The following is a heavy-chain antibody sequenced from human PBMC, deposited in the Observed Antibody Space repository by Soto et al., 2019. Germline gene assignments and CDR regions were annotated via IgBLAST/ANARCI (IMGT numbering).Heavy chain of an antibody. Sequence: PSETLSLTCTVSGDFLSSYYWSWIRQSPVKGLEWIGYIYYSGITNYNASLKSRVTMSIDTSKNQFSLKLNSVTAADTAVYFCARGGCSGSSCRALDYWGPGTLVTVSS. D-gene: IGHD2-15*01. CDR1: GDFLSSYY. CDR3: ARGGCSGSSCRALDY. J-gene: IGHJ4*02. V-gene: IGHV4-59*01. CDR2: IYYSGIT.